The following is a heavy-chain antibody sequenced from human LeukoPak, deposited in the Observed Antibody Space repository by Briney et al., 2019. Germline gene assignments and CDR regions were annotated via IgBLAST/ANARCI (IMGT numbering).Heavy chain of an antibody. CDR2: INPSGGST. CDR1: GGTFSSYA. CDR3: ARDTNPIVVVPAANNWFDP. D-gene: IGHD2-2*01. V-gene: IGHV1-46*01. Sequence: ASVKVSCKASGGTFSSYAISWVRQAPGQGLEWMGIINPSGGSTNYAQNFQGRVTMTRDTSTSTVYMELSSLRSEDTAVYYCARDTNPIVVVPAANNWFDPWGQGTLVTVSS. J-gene: IGHJ5*02.